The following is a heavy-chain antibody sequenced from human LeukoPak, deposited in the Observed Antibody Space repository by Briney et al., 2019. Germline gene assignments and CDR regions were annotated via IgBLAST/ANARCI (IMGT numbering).Heavy chain of an antibody. Sequence: PSETLSLTCTVSGGSISSGDYYWSWIRQPPGKGLEWIGYIYYSGSTYYNPSLKSRVTISVDTSKNQFSLKLSSVTAADTAVYYCARLAYYDSSGYHWYFDLWGRVTLVTVSS. CDR2: IYYSGST. V-gene: IGHV4-30-4*08. CDR1: GGSISSGDYY. D-gene: IGHD3-22*01. CDR3: ARLAYYDSSGYHWYFDL. J-gene: IGHJ2*01.